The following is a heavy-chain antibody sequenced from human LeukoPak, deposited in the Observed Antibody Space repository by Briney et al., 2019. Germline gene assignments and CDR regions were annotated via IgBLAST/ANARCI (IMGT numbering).Heavy chain of an antibody. J-gene: IGHJ4*02. CDR3: AVNIGWMTLY. CDR1: GDSVSSNSAA. CDR2: TYYRSKWYD. V-gene: IGHV6-1*01. Sequence: SQTPSLTCAISGDSVSSNSAAWNWIRQSPSRGLEWLGRTYYRSKWYDDYAVSVKSRITITPDTSKNQFSLQLNSVTPEDTAVYYCAVNIGWMTLYWGQGSLVTVSS. D-gene: IGHD6-19*01.